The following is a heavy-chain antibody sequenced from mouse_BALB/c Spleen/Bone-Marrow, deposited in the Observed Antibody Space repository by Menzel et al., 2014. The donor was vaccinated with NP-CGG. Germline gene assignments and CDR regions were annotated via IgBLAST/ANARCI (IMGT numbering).Heavy chain of an antibody. Sequence: EVQLQQSGAELVKPGAPVKLSCTASGFNIKDTYMHWVKQRPERGLEWIGRIDPANGNTKYDPKFQGKATITADTSSNTAYLQLSSLTSEDTAVYYCASYRYGWYFDVWGAGTPVTVSS. J-gene: IGHJ1*01. V-gene: IGHV14-3*02. CDR1: GFNIKDTY. D-gene: IGHD2-14*01. CDR3: ASYRYGWYFDV. CDR2: IDPANGNT.